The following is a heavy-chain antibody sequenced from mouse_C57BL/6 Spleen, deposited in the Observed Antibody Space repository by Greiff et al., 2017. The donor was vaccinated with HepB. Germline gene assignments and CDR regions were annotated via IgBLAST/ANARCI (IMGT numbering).Heavy chain of an antibody. CDR2: IDPSDSET. CDR1: GYTFTSYW. CDR3: ARGGGDYDDY. Sequence: VQLQQPGAELVRPGSSVKLSCKASGYTFTSYWMHWVKQRPIQGLEWIGNIDPSDSETHYNQKFKDKATLTVDKSSSTAYMQLSSLTSEDSAVYYCARGGGDYDDYWGQGTTLTVSS. D-gene: IGHD2-4*01. J-gene: IGHJ2*01. V-gene: IGHV1-52*01.